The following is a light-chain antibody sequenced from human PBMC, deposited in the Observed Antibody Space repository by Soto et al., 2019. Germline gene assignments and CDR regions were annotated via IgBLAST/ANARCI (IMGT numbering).Light chain of an antibody. J-gene: IGKJ2*01. CDR3: QHYGSSYT. CDR2: GAS. CDR1: QSVSSGY. Sequence: ENVLTQSPGTLSLSPGERATLSCRASQSVSSGYLAWYHQKPGQAPRLLIYGASNRATGIPDRFSGSGSGTDFTLTISRLEPEDFAVYFCQHYGSSYTFGQGTKLEIK. V-gene: IGKV3-20*01.